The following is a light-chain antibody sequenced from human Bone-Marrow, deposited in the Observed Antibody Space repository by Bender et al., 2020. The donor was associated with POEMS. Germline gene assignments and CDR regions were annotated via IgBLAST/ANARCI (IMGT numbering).Light chain of an antibody. Sequence: QSALTQPASVSGSLGQSITISCTGISSDVDVGGYNYVSWYQQHPGKAPKLIIYEVSDRPSGISNRFSGSKSGNTASLTISGLQTEDEAHYYCSSYTRSSAYWVFGGGTKVTVL. CDR3: SSYTRSSAYWV. J-gene: IGLJ3*02. CDR1: SSDVDVGGYNY. CDR2: EVS. V-gene: IGLV2-14*03.